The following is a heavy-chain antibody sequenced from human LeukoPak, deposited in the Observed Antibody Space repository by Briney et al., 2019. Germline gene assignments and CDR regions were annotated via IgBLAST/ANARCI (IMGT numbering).Heavy chain of an antibody. CDR3: AREDGSGSYSAFDY. V-gene: IGHV3-21*01. Sequence: GGSLRLSCAASGFTFSSYSMNWVRQAPGKGLEWVSSISSSSSYIYYADSVKGRFTISRDNAKNSLYLQMNSLRAEDTAVYYGAREDGSGSYSAFDYWGQGTLVTVSS. CDR1: GFTFSSYS. D-gene: IGHD3-10*01. J-gene: IGHJ4*02. CDR2: ISSSSSYI.